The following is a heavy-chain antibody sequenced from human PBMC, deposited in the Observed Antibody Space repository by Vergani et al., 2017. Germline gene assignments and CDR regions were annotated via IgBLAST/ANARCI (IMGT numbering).Heavy chain of an antibody. CDR2: IYHSGGA. Sequence: QLHLQESGPGLVKPSETLSLTCTVSGGSITSSSYYLGWIRHPPGKGLEWIGNIYHSGGAYYNPSLKGRVTISVDTSKNQFSLEVTSVTAADTAIYFCARTESFILRYFHWALWGQGTLVTVSS. CDR1: GGSITSSSYY. CDR3: ARTESFILRYFHWAL. D-gene: IGHD3-9*01. V-gene: IGHV4-39*01. J-gene: IGHJ4*02.